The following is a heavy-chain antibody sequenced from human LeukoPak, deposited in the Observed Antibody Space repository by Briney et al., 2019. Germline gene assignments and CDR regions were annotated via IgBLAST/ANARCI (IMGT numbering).Heavy chain of an antibody. CDR2: ISAYNGNT. CDR1: GYTFTSYG. Sequence: ASVKVSCKASGYTFTSYGISWVRQAPGQGLEWMGWISAYNGNTNYAQKLQGRVTMTTDTSTSTAYMELRSLRSDDTAVYYCARGGMVRGVIIKEGWFDPWGQGTLVTVSS. CDR3: ARGGMVRGVIIKEGWFDP. J-gene: IGHJ5*02. D-gene: IGHD3-10*01. V-gene: IGHV1-18*01.